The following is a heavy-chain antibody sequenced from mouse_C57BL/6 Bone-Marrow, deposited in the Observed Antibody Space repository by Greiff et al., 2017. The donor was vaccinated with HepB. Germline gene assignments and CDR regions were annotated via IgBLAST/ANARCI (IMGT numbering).Heavy chain of an antibody. J-gene: IGHJ2*01. CDR2: ISDGGSYT. Sequence: EVQLQESGGGLVKPGGSLKLSCAASGFTFSSYAMSWVRQTPEKRLEWVATISDGGSYTYYPDNVKGRFTISRDNAKNNLYLQMSHLKSEDTAMYYCAKDGYYPVYFDYWGQGTTLTVSS. CDR1: GFTFSSYA. V-gene: IGHV5-4*01. D-gene: IGHD2-3*01. CDR3: AKDGYYPVYFDY.